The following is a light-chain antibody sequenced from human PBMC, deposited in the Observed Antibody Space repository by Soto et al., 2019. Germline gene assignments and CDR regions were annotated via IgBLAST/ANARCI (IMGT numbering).Light chain of an antibody. CDR2: GAS. Sequence: EIVLTQSPGTLSLSPGARAPLSCRASQSVSSSFLAWYQQRPGQAPRLLIYGASSRATGIPDRFSGSGPGTDFTLTISRLEPEDFAVYYCHQYGSSPATFGQGTKVDIK. CDR3: HQYGSSPAT. J-gene: IGKJ1*01. V-gene: IGKV3-20*01. CDR1: QSVSSSF.